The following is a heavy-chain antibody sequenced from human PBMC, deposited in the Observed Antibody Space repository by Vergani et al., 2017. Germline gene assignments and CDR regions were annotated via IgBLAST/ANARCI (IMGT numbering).Heavy chain of an antibody. CDR2: INPNSGGT. J-gene: IGHJ6*02. CDR3: ARDLGGITMVRGAPYYYVMDV. Sequence: QVPLVQSGAEVKKPGASVKVSCKAPGNTFTGHCLHWVRQAPGQGLDWMGWINPNSGGTNYAQKFQGRVTMTRDASISPAYMGLSRLRSDDTAVYYWARDLGGITMVRGAPYYYVMDVWGQGTTVTVAS. CDR1: GNTFTGHC. V-gene: IGHV1-2*02. D-gene: IGHD3-10*01.